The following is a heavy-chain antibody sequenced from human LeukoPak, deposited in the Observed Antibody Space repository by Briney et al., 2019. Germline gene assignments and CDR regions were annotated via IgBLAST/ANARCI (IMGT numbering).Heavy chain of an antibody. D-gene: IGHD4-17*01. J-gene: IGHJ4*02. Sequence: PGGSLRLSCAASGFTFSSYGMHWVRQAPGKGLEWVAIISFDGSRRFYADSVRGRFTVSRDNSKNTLFLQMDSLSADDTGVYYCAKEGTDYGDYPYFFDCWGQGTLVTVSS. CDR1: GFTFSSYG. V-gene: IGHV3-30*18. CDR3: AKEGTDYGDYPYFFDC. CDR2: ISFDGSRR.